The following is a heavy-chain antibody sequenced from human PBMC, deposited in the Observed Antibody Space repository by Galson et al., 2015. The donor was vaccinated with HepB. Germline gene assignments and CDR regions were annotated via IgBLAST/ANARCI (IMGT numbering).Heavy chain of an antibody. CDR1: GYTFTSYA. CDR2: INTNTGNP. D-gene: IGHD3-22*01. Sequence: SVKVSCKASGYTFTSYAMNWVRQAPGQGLEWMGWINTNTGNPTYAQGFTGRFVFSLDTSVSTAYLQISSLKAEDTAVYYCARESIGSYYYDSSGYFFDYWGQGTLVTVSS. V-gene: IGHV7-4-1*02. CDR3: ARESIGSYYYDSSGYFFDY. J-gene: IGHJ4*02.